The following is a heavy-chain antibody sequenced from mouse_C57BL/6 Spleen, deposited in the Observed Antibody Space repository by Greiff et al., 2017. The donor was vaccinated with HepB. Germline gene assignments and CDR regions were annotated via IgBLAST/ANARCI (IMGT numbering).Heavy chain of an antibody. CDR3: ASNYGSSYDWYFDV. J-gene: IGHJ1*03. D-gene: IGHD1-1*01. CDR1: GFSLTSYA. V-gene: IGHV2-9-1*01. CDR2: IWTGGGT. Sequence: VQVVESGPGLVAPSQSLSITCTVSGFSLTSYAISWVRQPPGKGLEWLGVIWTGGGTNYNSALKSRLSISKDNSKSQVFLKMNSLQTDDTARYYCASNYGSSYDWYFDVWGTGTTVTVSS.